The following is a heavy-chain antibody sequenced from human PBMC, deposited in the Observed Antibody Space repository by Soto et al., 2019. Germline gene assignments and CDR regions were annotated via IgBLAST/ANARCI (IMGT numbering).Heavy chain of an antibody. D-gene: IGHD6-6*01. J-gene: IGHJ4*02. Sequence: GGSLRLSCAASGFSFSSYGMHWVRQTPGKGLEWVAVTSADGTDKYYADSVKGRFTISRDNSKNTLYLQMNSLGVEDTAVYYCVRGTAIARQHFDCWGQGTLVTVSS. CDR2: TSADGTDK. CDR1: GFSFSSYG. V-gene: IGHV3-30*03. CDR3: VRGTAIARQHFDC.